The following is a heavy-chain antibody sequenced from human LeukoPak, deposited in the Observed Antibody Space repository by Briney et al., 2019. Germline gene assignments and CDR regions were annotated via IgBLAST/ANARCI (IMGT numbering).Heavy chain of an antibody. J-gene: IGHJ4*02. V-gene: IGHV3-23*01. Sequence: PGGSQRLSCAASGFTFSSYAMSWVRQAPGKGLEWVSAISGSSGSTYYADSVKGRFTISRDNSKNTLYLQMNSLRAEDTAVYYCAKDYDILTGSEYWGQGTLVTFSS. CDR3: AKDYDILTGSEY. CDR1: GFTFSSYA. CDR2: ISGSSGST. D-gene: IGHD3-9*01.